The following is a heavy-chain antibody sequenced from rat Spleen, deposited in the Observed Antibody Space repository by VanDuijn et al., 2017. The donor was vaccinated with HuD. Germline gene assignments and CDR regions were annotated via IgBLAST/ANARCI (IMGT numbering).Heavy chain of an antibody. CDR1: GFTFSNYY. D-gene: IGHD1-7*01. CDR3: TRAVHIMGIGDA. Sequence: EVQLVESGGGLVQPGRSMKLSCAASGFTFSNYYMAWVRQAPTKGLEWVASISTGGGNTYYRDSVKGRFTIARDNTKNTLYLQMNSLRSEDTATYYCTRAVHIMGIGDAWGQGTSVTVSS. V-gene: IGHV5-25*01. J-gene: IGHJ4*01. CDR2: ISTGGGNT.